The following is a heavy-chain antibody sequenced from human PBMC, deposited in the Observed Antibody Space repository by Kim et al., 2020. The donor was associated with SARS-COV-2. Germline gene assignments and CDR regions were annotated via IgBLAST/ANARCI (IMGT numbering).Heavy chain of an antibody. V-gene: IGHV3-30*04. CDR3: ARGMVRGEGAPYYYGMDV. CDR2: ISYDGSNK. D-gene: IGHD3-10*01. CDR1: GFTFSSYA. J-gene: IGHJ6*02. Sequence: GGSLRLSCAASGFTFSSYAMHWVRQAPGKGLEWVAVISYDGSNKYYADSVKGRFTISRDNSKNTLYLQMNSLRAEDTAVYYCARGMVRGEGAPYYYGMDVWGHATTVTVSS.